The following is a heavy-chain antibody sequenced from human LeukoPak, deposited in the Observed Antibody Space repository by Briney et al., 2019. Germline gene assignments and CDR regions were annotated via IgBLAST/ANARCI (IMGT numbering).Heavy chain of an antibody. V-gene: IGHV4-39*07. J-gene: IGHJ4*02. CDR1: GGSISSSSYY. D-gene: IGHD3-22*01. CDR3: ARDPYYYDSSGYYPSFDY. Sequence: SETLSLTCTVSGGSISSSSYYWGWIRQPPGKGLEWIGSNYYSGSTYYNPSLKSRVTISVDTSKNQFSLKLSSVTAADTAVYYCARDPYYYDSSGYYPSFDYWGQGTLVTVSS. CDR2: NYYSGST.